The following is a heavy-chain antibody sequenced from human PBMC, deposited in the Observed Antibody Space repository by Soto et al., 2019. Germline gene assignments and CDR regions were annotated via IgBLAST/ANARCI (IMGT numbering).Heavy chain of an antibody. J-gene: IGHJ3*01. CDR2: IIPIIDTT. Sequence: QVQLVQSGAEVKKPGSSVKVSCKASGGNFNNYAISWVRQAPAQGLQWMGGIIPIIDTTHYAQKLQGRVTISAERGRTTAYMELAGLTSDDSATYFCAREPRDRDDFRLWGQGTVVTVSS. CDR1: GGNFNNYA. D-gene: IGHD3-16*01. V-gene: IGHV1-69*06. CDR3: AREPRDRDDFRL.